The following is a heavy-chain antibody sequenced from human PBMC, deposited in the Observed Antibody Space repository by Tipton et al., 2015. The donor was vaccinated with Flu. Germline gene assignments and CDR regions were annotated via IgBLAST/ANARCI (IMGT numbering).Heavy chain of an antibody. CDR1: GFTFDDYS. CDR2: TNWKGNTA. J-gene: IGHJ6*02. V-gene: IGHV3-9*01. Sequence: SLRLSCVASGFTFDDYSMHWVRQSPGKGLEWVAGTNWKGNTAGYADSVRGRFTISRDNGKNSLYLQMDGLRGDDTAVYYCAKDNKMDASMDYYYHHGMDVWGHGASVTVSS. D-gene: IGHD5-18*01. CDR3: AKDNKMDASMDYYYHHGMDV.